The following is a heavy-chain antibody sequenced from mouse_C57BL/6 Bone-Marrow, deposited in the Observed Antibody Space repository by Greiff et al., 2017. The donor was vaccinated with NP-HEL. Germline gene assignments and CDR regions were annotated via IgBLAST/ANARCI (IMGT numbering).Heavy chain of an antibody. CDR2: IYPGSGNT. V-gene: IGHV1-76*01. CDR3: ARYGENGYYFDY. CDR1: GYTFTDYY. J-gene: IGHJ2*01. D-gene: IGHD2-2*01. Sequence: VKLQESGAELVRPGASVKLSCKASGYTFTDYYINWVKQRPGQGLEWIARIYPGSGNTYYNEKFKGKATLTAEKSSSTAYMQLSSLTSEDSAVYFCARYGENGYYFDYWGQGTTLTVSS.